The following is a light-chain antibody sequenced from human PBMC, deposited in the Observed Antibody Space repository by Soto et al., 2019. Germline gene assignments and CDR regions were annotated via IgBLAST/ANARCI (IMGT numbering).Light chain of an antibody. CDR2: VAS. CDR3: QQYNVWPLT. CDR1: QSVSSN. Sequence: EIVMTQSPATLSVSPGERATLSCRVSQSVSSNLAWYQQKPGQTPKLLIYVASTRATGIPARFSGSGSGTEFTLTISSLQSEDFAVYYCQQYNVWPLTFGGGIKVELK. V-gene: IGKV3-15*01. J-gene: IGKJ4*01.